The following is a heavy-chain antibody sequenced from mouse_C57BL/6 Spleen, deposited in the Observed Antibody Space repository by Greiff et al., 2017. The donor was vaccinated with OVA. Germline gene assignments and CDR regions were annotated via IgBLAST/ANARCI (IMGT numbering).Heavy chain of an antibody. V-gene: IGHV1-55*01. CDR2: IYPGSGST. J-gene: IGHJ2*01. Sequence: QVQLKQPGAELVKPGASVKMSCKASGYTFTSYWITWVKQRPGQGLEWIGDIYPGSGSTNYNEKFKSKATLTVDTSSSTAYMQLSSLTSEDSAVYYCARGSTVVGYYFDYWGQGTTLTVSS. CDR1: GYTFTSYW. D-gene: IGHD1-1*01. CDR3: ARGSTVVGYYFDY.